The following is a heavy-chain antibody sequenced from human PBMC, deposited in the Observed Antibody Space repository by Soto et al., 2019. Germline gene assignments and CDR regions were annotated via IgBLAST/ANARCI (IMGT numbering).Heavy chain of an antibody. J-gene: IGHJ4*02. Sequence: PSETLSLTCTVSGGSIGSSSYYWGWILQSPGKGLEWIGNIYYSGNTFYNPSLQSRVAISVDTSKNQFYLHLSSVTAADTAIFYCASIAAPGTAHFDFWGQGTLVTVSS. CDR2: IYYSGNT. D-gene: IGHD6-13*01. V-gene: IGHV4-39*01. CDR3: ASIAAPGTAHFDF. CDR1: GGSIGSSSYY.